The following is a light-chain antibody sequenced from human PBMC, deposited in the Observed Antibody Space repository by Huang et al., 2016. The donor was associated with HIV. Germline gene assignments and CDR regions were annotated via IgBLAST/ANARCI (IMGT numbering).Light chain of an antibody. CDR2: GAF. CDR1: QSVSSN. CDR3: QQYKNWPWT. Sequence: ERVMTQPPATLSVSPGERATLSCRASQSVSSNLAGYQQKPGQAPRLLIYGAFTRATGIPARFSGSGSGSEFTLTISSLQSEDFAVYYCQQYKNWPWTFGQGTKVEIK. V-gene: IGKV3-15*01. J-gene: IGKJ1*01.